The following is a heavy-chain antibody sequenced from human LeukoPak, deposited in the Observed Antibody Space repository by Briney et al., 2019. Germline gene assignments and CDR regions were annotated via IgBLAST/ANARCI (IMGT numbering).Heavy chain of an antibody. V-gene: IGHV3-23*01. J-gene: IGHJ4*01. CDR1: GFTFSNFA. Sequence: GGSLRLSCAASGFTFSNFAMSWVRQTPGTGLAWLSAISPDGNYIYYADSVKGRFTTSRDNSKNTLYLQMTSLRVEDTAVYYCAKGDSYYDLLTCFDFWGHGTLVTVSS. D-gene: IGHD3-9*01. CDR3: AKGDSYYDLLTCFDF. CDR2: ISPDGNYI.